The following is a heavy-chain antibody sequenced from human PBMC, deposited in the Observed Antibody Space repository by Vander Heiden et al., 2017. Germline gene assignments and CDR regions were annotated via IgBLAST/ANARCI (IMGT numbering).Heavy chain of an antibody. CDR3: ATYSGTYHHFDY. J-gene: IGHJ4*02. CDR2: IYYSGST. D-gene: IGHD1-26*01. CDR1: GYSISSNNW. V-gene: IGHV4-28*01. Sequence: QVQLQESGPGLVRPSDTLSLTCAVSGYSISSNNWWGWIRQPPGKGLEWIGYIYYSGSTYYNPSLKSRVTMSVDTSKNHFSLKLTSVTAVDTAVYYCATYSGTYHHFDYWGQGTQVTVSS.